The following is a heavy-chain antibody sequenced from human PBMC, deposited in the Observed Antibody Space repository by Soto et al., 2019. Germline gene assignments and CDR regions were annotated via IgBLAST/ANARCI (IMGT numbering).Heavy chain of an antibody. D-gene: IGHD3-3*01. CDR3: ARDAITIFGVAPTSYYYYGMDV. Sequence: ASVKVSCKASGGTFSSYAISWVRQAPGQGLEWMGGIIPIFGTANYAQKFQGRVTITADESTSTAYMELSSLRSEDTAVYYCARDAITIFGVAPTSYYYYGMDVWGQGTTVTVSS. J-gene: IGHJ6*02. V-gene: IGHV1-69*13. CDR2: IIPIFGTA. CDR1: GGTFSSYA.